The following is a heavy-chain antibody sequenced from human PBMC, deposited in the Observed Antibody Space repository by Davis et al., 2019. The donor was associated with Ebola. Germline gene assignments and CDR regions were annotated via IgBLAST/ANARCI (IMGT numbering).Heavy chain of an antibody. D-gene: IGHD3/OR15-3a*01. Sequence: PGGSLRLSCVVSGSNYTIAWVSWVRQAPGKGLEWVGHVRATGDGGTADYATPVKGRFTISRDDSKSTVYLEMNSLKTEDTALYSCMRICLSPTCYVVWSGSWGQGTLVTVSS. CDR2: VRATGDGGTA. CDR3: MRICLSPTCYVVWSGS. CDR1: GSNYTIAW. J-gene: IGHJ5*02. V-gene: IGHV3-15*05.